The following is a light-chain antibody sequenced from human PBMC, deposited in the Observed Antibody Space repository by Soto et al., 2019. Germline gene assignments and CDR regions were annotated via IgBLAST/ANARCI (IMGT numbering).Light chain of an antibody. CDR2: EVS. CDR1: SSDVGGYNY. Sequence: QSVLTQPPSASGSPGQSVTISCIGTSSDVGGYNYVSWYQHHPGKAPKLMIYEVSKRPSGVPDRFSGSKSGNTASLTVSGLQAEDEADYYCSSYAGSNNVVFGGGTKLTVL. CDR3: SSYAGSNNVV. V-gene: IGLV2-8*01. J-gene: IGLJ2*01.